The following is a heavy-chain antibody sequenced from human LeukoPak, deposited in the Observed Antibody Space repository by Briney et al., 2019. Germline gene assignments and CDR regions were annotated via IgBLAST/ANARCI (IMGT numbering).Heavy chain of an antibody. Sequence: NTSETLSLTCAVYGGSFSGYYWSWVRQPPGKGLEWIGEINHSGSTNYNPSLKSRVTISVDTSKNQFSLKLSSVTAADTAVCYCARVRGAFDIWGQGTMVTVSS. V-gene: IGHV4-34*01. CDR1: GGSFSGYY. D-gene: IGHD3-16*01. CDR2: INHSGST. CDR3: ARVRGAFDI. J-gene: IGHJ3*02.